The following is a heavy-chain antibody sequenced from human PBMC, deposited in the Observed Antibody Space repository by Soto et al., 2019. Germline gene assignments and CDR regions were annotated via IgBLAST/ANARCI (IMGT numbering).Heavy chain of an antibody. CDR1: GGSFSGYY. CDR2: INHSGST. CDR3: ARGWEWGSRFDY. D-gene: IGHD3-3*01. Sequence: QVQLQQWGAGLLKPSETLSLTCAVYGGSFSGYYWSWIRQPPGKGLEWIGEINHSGSTNYNPSLKSRVTISVDTSKNQFSLKRSSVTAADTAVYYCARGWEWGSRFDYWGQGTLVTVSS. J-gene: IGHJ4*02. V-gene: IGHV4-34*01.